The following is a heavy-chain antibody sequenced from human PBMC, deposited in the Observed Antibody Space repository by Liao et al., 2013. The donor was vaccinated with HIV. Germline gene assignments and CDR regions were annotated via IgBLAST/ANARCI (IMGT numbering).Heavy chain of an antibody. Sequence: QVQLQESGPGLVKPSETLSLTCTVSGGSISSYYWSWIRQPAGKGLEWIGRIYISGSTNYNPSLKSRVTMSVDTSKNQFSLKLTSVTAADTAVYFCARSMLLRPNWFDPWGQGTLVTVSS. D-gene: IGHD2-15*01. CDR2: IYISGST. V-gene: IGHV4-4*07. CDR1: GGSISSYY. J-gene: IGHJ5*02. CDR3: ARSMLLRPNWFDP.